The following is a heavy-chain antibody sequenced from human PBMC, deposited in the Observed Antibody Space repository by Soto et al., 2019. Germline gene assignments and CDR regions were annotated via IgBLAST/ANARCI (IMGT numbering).Heavy chain of an antibody. CDR3: TRDQSSGLYYYGMDV. Sequence: GGSLRLSCTASGFTFGDYAMSWFRQAPGKGLEWVGFIRSKAYGGTTEYAASVKGRFTISRDDSKSIAYLQMNSLKTEDTAVYYCTRDQSSGLYYYGMDVWGQGTTVTVSS. CDR1: GFTFGDYA. CDR2: IRSKAYGGTT. V-gene: IGHV3-49*03. D-gene: IGHD6-19*01. J-gene: IGHJ6*02.